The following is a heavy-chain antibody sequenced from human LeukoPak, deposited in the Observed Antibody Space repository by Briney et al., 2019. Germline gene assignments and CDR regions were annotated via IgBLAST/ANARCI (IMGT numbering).Heavy chain of an antibody. Sequence: GRSLRLSCAAPGFTFSSYAMHWVRQAPGKGLEWVAVISYDGSNKYYADSVKGRFTISRDNSKNTLYVQMNSLRAEDTAVYYCAKGLQLYGDSLGDWFDPWGQGTLVTVSS. V-gene: IGHV3-30*04. D-gene: IGHD4-17*01. CDR2: ISYDGSNK. J-gene: IGHJ5*02. CDR1: GFTFSSYA. CDR3: AKGLQLYGDSLGDWFDP.